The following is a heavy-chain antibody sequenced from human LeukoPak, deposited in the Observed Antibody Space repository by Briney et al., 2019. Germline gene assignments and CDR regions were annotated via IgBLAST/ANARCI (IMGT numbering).Heavy chain of an antibody. V-gene: IGHV1-24*01. CDR1: GYTLTELS. CDR3: ARWDCSSTSCFPGDWFDP. D-gene: IGHD2-2*01. J-gene: IGHJ5*02. CDR2: FDPEDGET. Sequence: ASVKVSCKVSGYTLTELSMHWVRQAPGKGLEWMGGFDPEDGETIYAQKFQGRVTMTEDTSTDTAYMELSSLRSEDTAVYYCARWDCSSTSCFPGDWFDPWGQGTLVTVSS.